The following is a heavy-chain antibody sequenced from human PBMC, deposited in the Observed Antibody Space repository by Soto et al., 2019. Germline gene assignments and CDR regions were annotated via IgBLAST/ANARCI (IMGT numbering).Heavy chain of an antibody. CDR1: GYTFTSYY. CDR2: INPSGGST. CDR3: AVSYYEAGRHFDY. J-gene: IGHJ4*02. Sequence: QVQLVQSGAEVKKPGASVKVSCTASGYTFTSYYMHWVRQAPGQGLEWMGIINPSGGSTSYAQKFQGRVTMTRDTSTSTVYMELSSLRSEDTAVYYCAVSYYEAGRHFDYWGQGTLVTVSS. D-gene: IGHD3-22*01. V-gene: IGHV1-46*01.